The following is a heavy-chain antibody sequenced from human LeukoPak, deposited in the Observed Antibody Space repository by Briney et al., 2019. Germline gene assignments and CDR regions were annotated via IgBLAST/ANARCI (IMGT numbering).Heavy chain of an antibody. CDR3: ARGRPEKLHYYDSSGRYRGYYFDY. V-gene: IGHV4-39*01. Sequence: PSETLSLTCTVSGGSISSSSYYWGWIRQPPGKGLEWIGSIYYSGSTYYNPSLKSRVTISVDTSKDQFSLKLSSVTAADTAVYYCARGRPEKLHYYDSSGRYRGYYFDYWGQGTLVTVSS. CDR1: GGSISSSSYY. J-gene: IGHJ4*02. D-gene: IGHD3-22*01. CDR2: IYYSGST.